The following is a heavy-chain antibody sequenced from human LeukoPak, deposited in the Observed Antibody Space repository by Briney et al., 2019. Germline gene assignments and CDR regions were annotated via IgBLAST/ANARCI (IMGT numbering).Heavy chain of an antibody. CDR3: TTTSREIPWS. V-gene: IGHV3-15*01. Sequence: PGGSLRLSCAASGFTFSNVWMSWVRQAPGKGLEWVGRIKKKTDGGTADYAAPVKGRFTISRDDSKDMLFLQMNSLKTEDTAVYYCTTTSREIPWSWGQGTLVTVSS. J-gene: IGHJ5*02. CDR2: IKKKTDGGTA. D-gene: IGHD2-21*01. CDR1: GFTFSNVW.